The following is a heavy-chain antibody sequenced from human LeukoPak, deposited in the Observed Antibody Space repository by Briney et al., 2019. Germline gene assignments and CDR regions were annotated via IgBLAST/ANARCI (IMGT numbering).Heavy chain of an antibody. Sequence: PSETLSLTCTVSGGSISSYYWSWIRQPAGKGLEWIGRIYTSGSTNYNPSLKSRVTMSVDTSKNQFSLKLSSVTAADTAVYYCARADCSSTSCYTPAEYFQHWGQGTLVTVSS. CDR2: IYTSGST. J-gene: IGHJ1*01. D-gene: IGHD2-2*02. CDR1: GGSISSYY. CDR3: ARADCSSTSCYTPAEYFQH. V-gene: IGHV4-4*07.